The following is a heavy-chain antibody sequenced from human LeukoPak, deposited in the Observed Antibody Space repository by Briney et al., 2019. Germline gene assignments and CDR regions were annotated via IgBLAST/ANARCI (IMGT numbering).Heavy chain of an antibody. Sequence: LRLSCAASGFTFSSYEMHWIRQHPGKGLEWIGYIYYSGSTYYNPSLKSRVTISVDTSKNQFSLKLSSVTAADTAVYYCAREQRYSGYRYWGQGTPVTVSS. CDR2: IYYSGST. CDR1: GFTFSSYE. D-gene: IGHD5-12*01. V-gene: IGHV4-31*02. CDR3: AREQRYSGYRY. J-gene: IGHJ4*02.